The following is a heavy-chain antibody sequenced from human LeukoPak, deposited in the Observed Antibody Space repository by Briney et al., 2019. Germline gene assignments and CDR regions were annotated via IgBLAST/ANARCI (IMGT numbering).Heavy chain of an antibody. Sequence: SETLSLTCTVSGGSINSYYWSWIRQPPGMGLEWIGYIYYSGSTNYDPSLRSRVTISLDTSRNQFSLKLSSVTAADTAVYYCARAYYYGSGSYAFDIWGQGTMVTVSS. V-gene: IGHV4-59*01. D-gene: IGHD3-10*01. CDR1: GGSINSYY. J-gene: IGHJ3*02. CDR2: IYYSGST. CDR3: ARAYYYGSGSYAFDI.